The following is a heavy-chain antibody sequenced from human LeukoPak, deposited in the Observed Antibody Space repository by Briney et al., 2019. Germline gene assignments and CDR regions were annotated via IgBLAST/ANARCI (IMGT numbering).Heavy chain of an antibody. Sequence: PSETLSLTCTVSGGSISSYYWSWLRQPAGKGLEWIGRIYTSGSTNYNPSLKSRVTMSVDTSKNQFSLKLSSVTAADTAVDYCARDGNRIQTPLYYWGQGTLVTVSS. D-gene: IGHD5-18*01. CDR3: ARDGNRIQTPLYY. CDR1: GGSISSYY. J-gene: IGHJ4*02. V-gene: IGHV4-4*07. CDR2: IYTSGST.